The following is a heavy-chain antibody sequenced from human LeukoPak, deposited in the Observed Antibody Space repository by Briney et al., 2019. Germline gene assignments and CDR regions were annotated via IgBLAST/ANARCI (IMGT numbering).Heavy chain of an antibody. CDR1: SGSISSYY. D-gene: IGHD3-10*01. Sequence: PSETLSLTCTVSSGSISSYYWSWIRQPPGKGLEWIGYIYYSGSTNYNPSLKSRVTISIDTSKNQFSLKLSSVTAADTAVYYCARENLLWFGELLTGWGQGTLVTVSS. J-gene: IGHJ4*02. CDR2: IYYSGST. CDR3: ARENLLWFGELLTG. V-gene: IGHV4-59*12.